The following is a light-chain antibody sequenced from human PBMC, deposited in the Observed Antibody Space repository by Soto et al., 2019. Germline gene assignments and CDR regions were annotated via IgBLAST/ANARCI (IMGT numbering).Light chain of an antibody. Sequence: QSVLTQPPSVSGAPGQRVTMSCTGSSSNIGAGYDVHWYQQLPGTAPKLLIYGNSNRPSGVPDRFSGSKSGTSASLAITGLQAEDEADYYCQSYDSSLSGSIVFGTGTKLTVL. CDR1: SSNIGAGYD. CDR3: QSYDSSLSGSIV. J-gene: IGLJ1*01. CDR2: GNS. V-gene: IGLV1-40*01.